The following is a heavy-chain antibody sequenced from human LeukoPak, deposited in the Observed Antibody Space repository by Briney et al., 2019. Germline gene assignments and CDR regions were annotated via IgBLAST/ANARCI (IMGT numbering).Heavy chain of an antibody. CDR3: VKDSSSGSYFDY. J-gene: IGHJ4*02. V-gene: IGHV3-74*01. Sequence: PGGSLRLSCAGSGFTFSRHWMHWVRQAPGEGLVWVSRMNADGSSSNYADSVKGRFTISRDNAKNTLHLQMDSLRVEDTAVYYCVKDSSSGSYFDYWGQGTLVTVSS. CDR1: GFTFSRHW. CDR2: MNADGSSS. D-gene: IGHD3-10*01.